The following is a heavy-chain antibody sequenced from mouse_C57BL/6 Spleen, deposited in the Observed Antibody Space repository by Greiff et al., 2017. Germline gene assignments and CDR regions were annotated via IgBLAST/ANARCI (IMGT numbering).Heavy chain of an antibody. V-gene: IGHV3-6*01. J-gene: IGHJ2*01. CDR1: GYSITSGYY. CDR2: ISYDGSN. CDR3: ALGATGYFDY. D-gene: IGHD3-1*01. Sequence: EVKLMESGPGLVKPSQSLSLTCSVTGYSITSGYYWNWIRPFPGNKLEWMGYISYDGSNKYNPPLNNRISITRDTSKNQFFLKLNSVTTEETATYYGALGATGYFDYWGQGTTLTFSS.